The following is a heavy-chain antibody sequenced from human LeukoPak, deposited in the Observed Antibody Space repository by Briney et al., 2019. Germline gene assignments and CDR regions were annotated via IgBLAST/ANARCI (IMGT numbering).Heavy chain of an antibody. V-gene: IGHV4-34*01. CDR2: INHSGST. CDR3: ARGPDLIRITRKLFDY. J-gene: IGHJ4*02. Sequence: SETLSLTCAVYGGSFSGYYWSWIRQPPGKGLEWIGEINHSGSTNYNPSLKSRVTISVDTSKNQFSLKLSPVTAADTAVYYCARGPDLIRITRKLFDYWGQGTLVTVSS. D-gene: IGHD3-10*01. CDR1: GGSFSGYY.